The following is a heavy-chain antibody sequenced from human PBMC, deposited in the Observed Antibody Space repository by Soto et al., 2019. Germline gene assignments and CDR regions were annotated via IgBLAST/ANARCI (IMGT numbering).Heavy chain of an antibody. Sequence: SETLSLTCAVSGFFISSGNYWGWIRKPPGKGLEWIGYIYYSGSTYYNPSLKSRVTISVDTSKNQFSLKLSSVTAADTAVYYCARDRELLWFGELLRPSRYFDYWGQGTLVTVSS. J-gene: IGHJ4*02. CDR1: GFFISSGNY. CDR2: IYYSGST. V-gene: IGHV4-28*03. D-gene: IGHD3-10*01. CDR3: ARDRELLWFGELLRPSRYFDY.